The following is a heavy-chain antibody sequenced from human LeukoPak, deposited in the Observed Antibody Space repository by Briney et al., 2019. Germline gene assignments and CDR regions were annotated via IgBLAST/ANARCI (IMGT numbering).Heavy chain of an antibody. CDR2: INHSGST. V-gene: IGHV4-34*01. D-gene: IGHD3-10*01. J-gene: IGHJ5*02. CDR1: GGSFSGYY. Sequence: SGTLSLTCAVYGGSFSGYYWSWVRQPPGKGLEWIGEINHSGSTNYNPSFKSRVAISVDTSRNQLSLKLSSVTAADTAVYYCARGPDSGSYFAWFDPWGQGTLVTVSS. CDR3: ARGPDSGSYFAWFDP.